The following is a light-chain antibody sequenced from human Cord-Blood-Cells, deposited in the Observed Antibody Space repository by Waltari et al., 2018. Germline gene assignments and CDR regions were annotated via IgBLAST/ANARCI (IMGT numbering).Light chain of an antibody. CDR3: CSYAGSSTFRV. CDR2: EGS. CDR1: SCDVGCYNL. J-gene: IGLJ2*01. V-gene: IGLV2-23*03. Sequence: QSALTQPASVSGSPGQSITISCTGTSCDVGCYNLVSWYQQHPGKAPKLMIYEGSKRPSGVSNRFSGSKSGNTASLTISGLQAEDEADYYCCSYAGSSTFRVFGGGTKLTVL.